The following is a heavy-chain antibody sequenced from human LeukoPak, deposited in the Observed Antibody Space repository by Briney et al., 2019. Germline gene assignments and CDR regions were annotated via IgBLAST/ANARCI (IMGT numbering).Heavy chain of an antibody. CDR2: FDPEDGET. Sequence: ASVKVSCKASGYTLTELSMHWVRQAPGKGLEWMGGFDPEDGETIYAQKFQGRVTMTEDTSTDTAYMELSSLRSEDTAVYYCATDHSSGWYWFDYWGQGTLVTVSS. CDR3: ATDHSSGWYWFDY. V-gene: IGHV1-24*01. D-gene: IGHD6-19*01. CDR1: GYTLTELS. J-gene: IGHJ4*02.